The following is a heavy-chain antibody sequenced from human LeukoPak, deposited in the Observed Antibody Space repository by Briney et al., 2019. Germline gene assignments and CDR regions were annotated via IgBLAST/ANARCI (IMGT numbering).Heavy chain of an antibody. CDR3: ARGPADGVFRWGDY. V-gene: IGHV3-74*01. Sequence: PGGSLRLSCTASGVTFSNYWMHWVRQSPGKGLVWVSRINSDGRTTNYADSVKGRFSISRDNAKNTLYLQMNSLRAEDTAVYYCARGPADGVFRWGDYWGQGTLVTVSS. CDR1: GVTFSNYW. J-gene: IGHJ4*02. CDR2: INSDGRTT. D-gene: IGHD2-8*01.